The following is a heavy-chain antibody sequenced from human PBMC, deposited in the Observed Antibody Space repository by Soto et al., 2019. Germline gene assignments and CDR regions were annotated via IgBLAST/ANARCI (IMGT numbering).Heavy chain of an antibody. J-gene: IGHJ4*02. D-gene: IGHD3-10*01. Sequence: EVQLVESGEVLVQPGGSLRLSCAVSGFTFSSFWMHWFRQAPGEGLVWVSRINTDGSSTSYADSVKGRFTISRDNAKNTLYLQMNSLRVEDTAMYYCAKRGVDTFGLSYWGQGTLVTVSS. CDR3: AKRGVDTFGLSY. V-gene: IGHV3-74*01. CDR1: GFTFSSFW. CDR2: INTDGSST.